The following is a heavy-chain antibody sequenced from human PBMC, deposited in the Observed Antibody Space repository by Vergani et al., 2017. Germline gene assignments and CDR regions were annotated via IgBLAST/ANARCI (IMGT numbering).Heavy chain of an antibody. CDR2: ISSSSSYI. J-gene: IGHJ4*02. CDR1: GFTFSSYS. D-gene: IGHD3-22*01. V-gene: IGHV3-21*01. Sequence: EVQLVESGGGLVKLGGSLRLSCAASGFTFSSYSMNWVRQAPGKGLEWVSSISSSSSYIYYADSVKGRFTISRDNAKNSLYLQMNSLRAEDTAVYYWASWADSSGYYSPFDYWGQGTLVTVSS. CDR3: ASWADSSGYYSPFDY.